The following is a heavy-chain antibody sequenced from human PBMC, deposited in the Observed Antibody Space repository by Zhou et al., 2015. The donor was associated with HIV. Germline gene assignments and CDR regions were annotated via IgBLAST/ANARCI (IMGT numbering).Heavy chain of an antibody. J-gene: IGHJ4*02. D-gene: IGHD3-16*02. Sequence: QVQLVQSGAEVKKPGSSVKVSCKASGATLSSHGISWVRQAPGHGLEWMGGTIPTFGTAIYAQKFQGRVTITADESTSTAYMELSSLRSEDTAVYYCARAHIVYDYVWGSYRYDFDYWGQGTLVTVSS. V-gene: IGHV1-69*01. CDR1: GATLSSHG. CDR2: TIPTFGTA. CDR3: ARAHIVYDYVWGSYRYDFDY.